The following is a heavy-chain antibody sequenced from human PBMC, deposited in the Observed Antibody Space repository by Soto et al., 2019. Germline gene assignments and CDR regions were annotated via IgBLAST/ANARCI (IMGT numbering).Heavy chain of an antibody. V-gene: IGHV4-34*01. CDR2: INDSGNI. J-gene: IGHJ6*03. CDR1: GGSFSGYQ. CDR3: ARGLILWFGELSRRGGYYYYMDV. Sequence: SETLSLTCAVYGGSFSGYQWTWIRQTPGKGLEWIGEINDSGNINYNPSLKSRVTILVDTAKKQISLKLSSVTAADTAVYYCARGLILWFGELSRRGGYYYYMDVWGKGASVTVSS. D-gene: IGHD3-10*01.